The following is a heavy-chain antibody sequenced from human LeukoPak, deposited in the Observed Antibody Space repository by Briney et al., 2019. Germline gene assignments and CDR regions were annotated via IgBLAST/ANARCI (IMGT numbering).Heavy chain of an antibody. D-gene: IGHD5-18*01. Sequence: SETLSLTCTVSGGAISSYYWSWIRQPPGKGLEWIGYISYRGSTNYNPSLKSRVTISADTSKNQFSLTLGSVSATDTAVYYCVSPRGFSYGYFDYWGQGTLVTVSS. CDR2: ISYRGST. CDR3: VSPRGFSYGYFDY. J-gene: IGHJ4*02. CDR1: GGAISSYY. V-gene: IGHV4-59*08.